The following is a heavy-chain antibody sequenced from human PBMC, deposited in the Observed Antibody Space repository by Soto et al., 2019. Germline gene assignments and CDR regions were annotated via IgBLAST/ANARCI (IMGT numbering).Heavy chain of an antibody. CDR3: ATYRRTEAEGFTLDY. D-gene: IGHD6-13*01. J-gene: IGHJ4*02. Sequence: SETLSLTCTVSGDSINNYYWSWIRQPPGKRLEWIGYIYYTGSPTYNPSLESRVTMSVDTSKNQFSLKLNSVNAADTAVYYCATYRRTEAEGFTLDYWGRGTLVTVSS. CDR2: IYYTGSP. V-gene: IGHV4-59*01. CDR1: GDSINNYY.